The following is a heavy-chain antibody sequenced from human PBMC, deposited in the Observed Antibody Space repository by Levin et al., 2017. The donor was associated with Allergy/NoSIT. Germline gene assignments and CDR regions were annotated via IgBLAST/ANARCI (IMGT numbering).Heavy chain of an antibody. CDR1: GFTFSDYY. J-gene: IGHJ4*02. CDR2: ISSSSSYT. Sequence: SGGSLRLSCAASGFTFSDYYMSWIRQAPGKGLEWVSYISSSSSYTNYADSVKGRFTISRDNAKNSLYLQMNSLRAEDTAVYYCAREGAAGDSFDYWGQGTLVTVSS. CDR3: AREGAAGDSFDY. D-gene: IGHD6-13*01. V-gene: IGHV3-11*05.